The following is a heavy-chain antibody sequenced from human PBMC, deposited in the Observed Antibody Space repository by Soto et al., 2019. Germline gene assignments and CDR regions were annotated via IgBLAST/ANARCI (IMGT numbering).Heavy chain of an antibody. V-gene: IGHV3-23*01. D-gene: IGHD2-8*01. J-gene: IGHJ4*02. CDR2: ILGGGDKT. Sequence: EVQLLESGGGLIQPGGSLRLSCTASGFTFSTYTMSWVRQAPGKGLEWVSGILGGGDKTFYADSAKGRFTISRDNSNNILYLQMNSLRAEDTAMYYCAKDRQPDGLWPFDHWGQGTLITVSS. CDR1: GFTFSTYT. CDR3: AKDRQPDGLWPFDH.